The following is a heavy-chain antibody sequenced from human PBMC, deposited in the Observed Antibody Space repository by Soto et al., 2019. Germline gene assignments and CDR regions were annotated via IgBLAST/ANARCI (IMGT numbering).Heavy chain of an antibody. CDR2: INPNSGDT. D-gene: IGHD2-2*01. CDR3: ARGGSSGYCSSTSCYDQYYFDY. CDR1: GYTFTGYY. J-gene: IGHJ4*02. Sequence: QVQLVQSGAEVKKPGASVKVSCKASGYTFTGYYMHWVRQAPGQGLEWMGWINPNSGDTNYAQKFQGWINMTRDTSISTAYMELSRLRSDDTAVYYCARGGSSGYCSSTSCYDQYYFDYWGQGTLVTVSS. V-gene: IGHV1-2*04.